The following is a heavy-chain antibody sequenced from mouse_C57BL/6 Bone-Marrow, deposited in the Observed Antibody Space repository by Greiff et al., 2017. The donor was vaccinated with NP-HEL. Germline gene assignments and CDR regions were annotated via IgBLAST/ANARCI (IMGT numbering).Heavy chain of an antibody. CDR2: IDPSDSYT. V-gene: IGHV1-50*01. Sequence: QVQLQQPGAELVKPGASVKLSCKASGYTFTSYWMQWVKQRPGQGLEWIGEIDPSDSYTNYNQKFKGKATLTVDTSSSTAYMQLSSLTSEDSAVYDCARDGNYYAMDYWGQGTSVTVSP. J-gene: IGHJ4*01. D-gene: IGHD1-1*01. CDR1: GYTFTSYW. CDR3: ARDGNYYAMDY.